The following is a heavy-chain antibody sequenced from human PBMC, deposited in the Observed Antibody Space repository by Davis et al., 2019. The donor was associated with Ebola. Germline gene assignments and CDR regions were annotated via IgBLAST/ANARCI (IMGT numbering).Heavy chain of an antibody. V-gene: IGHV4-61*01. CDR3: ARGGVGANFDY. CDR1: GGSVSSGSYY. CDR2: IYYSGST. Sequence: SETLSLTCTVSGGSVSSGSYYWSWIRQPPEKGLEWVGYIYYSGSTNCNPSLKSRVTISVDTSKNQFSLKLSSVTAADTAVYYCARGGVGANFDYWGQGTLVTVSS. J-gene: IGHJ4*02. D-gene: IGHD1-26*01.